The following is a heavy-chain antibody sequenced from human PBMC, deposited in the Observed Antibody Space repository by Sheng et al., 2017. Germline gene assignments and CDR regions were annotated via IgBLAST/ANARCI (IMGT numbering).Heavy chain of an antibody. J-gene: IGHJ4*02. D-gene: IGHD1-26*01. CDR2: IYHSGST. CDR1: GYSISSGYY. V-gene: IGHV4-38-2*02. Sequence: QVQLQESGQGLVKPSETLSLTCTVSGYSISSGYYWGWIRQPPGKGLEWIGSIYHSGSTYYNPSLKSRVTISVDTSKNQFSLKLSSVTAADTAVYYCARAGDVGATIRYFDYWGQGTLVTVSS. CDR3: ARAGDVGATIRYFDY.